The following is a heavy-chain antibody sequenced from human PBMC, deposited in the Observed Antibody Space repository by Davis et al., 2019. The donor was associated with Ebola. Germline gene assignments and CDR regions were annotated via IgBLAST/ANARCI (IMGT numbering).Heavy chain of an antibody. D-gene: IGHD5-24*01. CDR1: TFTFSDYW. J-gene: IGHJ4*02. Sequence: PGGSLRLSCAASTFTFSDYWMLWVRQVPGTGLVWVSLISSDGSVTTYADSVKGRFTISRDNAKNTLYLQMDSLRAEDTALYYCARDADGPGALIDYWGQGTLVTVSS. CDR3: ARDADGPGALIDY. CDR2: ISSDGSVT. V-gene: IGHV3-74*01.